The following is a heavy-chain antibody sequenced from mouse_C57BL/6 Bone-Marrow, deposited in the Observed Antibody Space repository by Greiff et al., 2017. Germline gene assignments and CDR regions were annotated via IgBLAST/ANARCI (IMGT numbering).Heavy chain of an antibody. J-gene: IGHJ4*01. CDR3: ARREAMMTTSYYAMDY. Sequence: QVQLKQPGAELVMPGASVKLSCKASGYTFTSYWMHWVKQRPGQGLEWIGEIDPSDSYTNYNQKFKGKSTLTVDKSSSTAYTQLSSLTSEDSAVYYCARREAMMTTSYYAMDYWGQGTSVTVSS. V-gene: IGHV1-69*01. CDR2: IDPSDSYT. CDR1: GYTFTSYW. D-gene: IGHD2-4*01.